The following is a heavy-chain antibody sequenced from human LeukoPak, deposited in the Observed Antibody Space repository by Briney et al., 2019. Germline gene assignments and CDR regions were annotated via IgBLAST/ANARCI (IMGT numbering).Heavy chain of an antibody. J-gene: IGHJ4*02. D-gene: IGHD3-9*01. CDR1: GFTFSSYA. CDR2: ISGSGGST. Sequence: GGSLRLSCAASGFTFSSYAMSWVRQAPGKGLEWVSAISGSGGSTYYADSVKGRFTISRDNSKNTLYLQMNSLRAEDTAVYYCAKLHYDILTGYYYNPNLYYFDYWGQGTLVTVSS. V-gene: IGHV3-23*01. CDR3: AKLHYDILTGYYYNPNLYYFDY.